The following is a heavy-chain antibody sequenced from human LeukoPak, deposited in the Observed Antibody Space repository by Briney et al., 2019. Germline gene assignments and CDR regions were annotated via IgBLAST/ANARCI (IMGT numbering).Heavy chain of an antibody. CDR1: GYTFTSYA. Sequence: ASVKVSCKASGYTFTSYAMHWVRQAPGQRLEWMGWINAGNGNTKYSQKFQGRVTITRDTSASTAYMELSSLRSEDTAVYYCARASGPMVRGVPFQHWGQGTLVTVSS. D-gene: IGHD3-10*01. V-gene: IGHV1-3*01. CDR3: ARASGPMVRGVPFQH. J-gene: IGHJ1*01. CDR2: INAGNGNT.